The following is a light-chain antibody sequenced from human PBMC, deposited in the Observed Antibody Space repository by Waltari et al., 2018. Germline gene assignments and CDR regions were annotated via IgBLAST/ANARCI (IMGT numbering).Light chain of an antibody. CDR3: QSYDTRLGAWV. CDR2: GNT. CDR1: SSNIGAGYD. Sequence: QSVLTQPPPVSGAPGQRVTITCTGSSSNIGAGYDVHWYQHLPRTAPHLLIYGNTNRPSGVPDQFSCSKSGTSASLVITGLQAEDEANYYCQSYDTRLGAWVFGGGTKLTVL. V-gene: IGLV1-40*01. J-gene: IGLJ3*02.